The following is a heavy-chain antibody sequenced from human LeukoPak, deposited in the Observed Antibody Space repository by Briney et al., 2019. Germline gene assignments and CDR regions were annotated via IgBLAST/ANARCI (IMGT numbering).Heavy chain of an antibody. D-gene: IGHD6-19*01. CDR3: AKFRPITSVAGTIFHY. J-gene: IGHJ4*02. CDR1: GFTFSNYA. CDR2: ISGSGGST. Sequence: GGSLRLSCAASGFTFSNYATSWVRQAPGKGLEWVSAISGSGGSTYYADSVKGRFTISRDNSKNTLYLQMNSLRAEDTAVYYCAKFRPITSVAGTIFHYWGQGTLVTVSS. V-gene: IGHV3-23*01.